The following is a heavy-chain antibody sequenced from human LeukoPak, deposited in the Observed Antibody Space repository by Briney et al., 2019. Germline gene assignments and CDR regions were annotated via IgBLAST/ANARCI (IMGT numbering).Heavy chain of an antibody. Sequence: GGSLRLSCAASGFTFSSYGMHWVRQAPGEGLEWVATISYDGSNPDYADSVKGRFTISRDNSKNTLSLQMNSLRTEDTAVYYCATRGITGTPYYLEYWGQGILVTVSS. CDR1: GFTFSSYG. D-gene: IGHD1-20*01. V-gene: IGHV3-30*03. CDR3: ATRGITGTPYYLEY. CDR2: ISYDGSNP. J-gene: IGHJ4*02.